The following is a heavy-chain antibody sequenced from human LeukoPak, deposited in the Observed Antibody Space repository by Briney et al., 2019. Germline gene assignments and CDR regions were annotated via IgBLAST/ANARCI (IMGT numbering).Heavy chain of an antibody. D-gene: IGHD1-26*01. CDR3: AKDIGSTKYYYYGMDV. V-gene: IGHV3-9*01. CDR1: GFTFDDYA. J-gene: IGHJ6*02. Sequence: GGSLRLSCAASGFTFDDYAMHWVRQTPGKGLEWVAGISWNSGTIGYADSVKGRFTISRDNAKNSLYLQMNSLRAEDTALYYCAKDIGSTKYYYYGMDVWGQGTTVTVSS. CDR2: ISWNSGTI.